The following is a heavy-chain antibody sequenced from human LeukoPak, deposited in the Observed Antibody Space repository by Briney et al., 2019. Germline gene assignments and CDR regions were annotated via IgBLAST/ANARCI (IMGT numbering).Heavy chain of an antibody. D-gene: IGHD3-3*01. CDR3: ARGARFLEWLFFDY. CDR1: GFTVSSNY. CDR2: IYSGGGT. Sequence: GGSLRLSCAASGFTVSSNYMSWVRQAPGKGLEWVSVIYSGGGTYYADSVKGRFTISRDNSKNTLYLQMNSLRAEDTAVYYCARGARFLEWLFFDYWGQGTLVTVSS. V-gene: IGHV3-53*01. J-gene: IGHJ4*02.